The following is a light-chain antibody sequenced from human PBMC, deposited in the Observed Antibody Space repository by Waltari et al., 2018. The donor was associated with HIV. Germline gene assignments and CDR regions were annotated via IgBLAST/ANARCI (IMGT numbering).Light chain of an antibody. V-gene: IGKV1-39*01. CDR2: DAS. CDR1: QTVTNK. CDR3: QQSFSSPLT. J-gene: IGKJ3*01. Sequence: DPVSITCRASQTVTNKVNWYQQKPGKAPKVLIYDASTLQSGVPSRFRGGGSWTDFTLTITSLQLDDFATYFCQQSFSSPLTFGPGTKVDI.